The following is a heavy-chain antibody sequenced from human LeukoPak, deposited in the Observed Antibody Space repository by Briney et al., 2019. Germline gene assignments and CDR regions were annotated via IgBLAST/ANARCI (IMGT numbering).Heavy chain of an antibody. Sequence: GGSLRLSCAASGFTFSDYYMSWIRQAPGKGLEWVSYISSSGSTIYYADSAKGRFTISRDNAKNSLYLQMNSLRAEDTAVYYCARDSVVPAAQYYYYGMDVWGQGTTVAVSS. CDR2: ISSSGSTI. CDR3: ARDSVVPAAQYYYYGMDV. V-gene: IGHV3-11*01. J-gene: IGHJ6*02. CDR1: GFTFSDYY. D-gene: IGHD2-2*01.